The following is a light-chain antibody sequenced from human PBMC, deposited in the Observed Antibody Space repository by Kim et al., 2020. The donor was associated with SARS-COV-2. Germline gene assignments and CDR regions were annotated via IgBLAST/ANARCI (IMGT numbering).Light chain of an antibody. CDR1: QAIGDY. CDR2: AVS. V-gene: IGKV1-17*03. Sequence: ASAGDRVTITCRAGQAIGDYLAWLQQQPGKVPQRLIYAVSSLQSGVSSRFSGSRSGTEFTLTISGLRPEDFATYYCLQYSTYPYTLGQGTKLEI. J-gene: IGKJ2*01. CDR3: LQYSTYPYT.